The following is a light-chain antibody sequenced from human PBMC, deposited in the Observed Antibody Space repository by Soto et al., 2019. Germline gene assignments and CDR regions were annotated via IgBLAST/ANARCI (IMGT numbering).Light chain of an antibody. J-gene: IGKJ1*01. V-gene: IGKV3-15*01. CDR1: QSVSSN. Sequence: EIVRTQSPATLSVSPGERATFSCRASQSVSSNLAWYQQKPCQAHRLIIYGASIRATGIPARFSGSGSGTEFTLTISSLQSEDLAVYYGQHYKNWPTWTGGQGTKGEIK. CDR3: QHYKNWPTWT. CDR2: GAS.